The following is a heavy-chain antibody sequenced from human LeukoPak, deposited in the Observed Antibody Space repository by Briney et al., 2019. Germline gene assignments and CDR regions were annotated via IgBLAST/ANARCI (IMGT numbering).Heavy chain of an antibody. Sequence: QSGGSLRLSCAASGFTFNSYEMNWVRQTPGKGLEWVSYISSSGSTIYYADSVKGRFTISRDNAKNSPYLQMNSLRAEDTAVYYCARDAKCRYWGQGTLVTVSS. CDR1: GFTFNSYE. CDR3: ARDAKCRY. CDR2: ISSSGSTI. V-gene: IGHV3-48*03. J-gene: IGHJ4*02. D-gene: IGHD2-15*01.